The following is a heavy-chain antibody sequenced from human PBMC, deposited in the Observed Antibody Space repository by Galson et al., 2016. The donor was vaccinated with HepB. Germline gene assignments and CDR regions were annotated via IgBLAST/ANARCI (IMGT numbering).Heavy chain of an antibody. D-gene: IGHD3-10*01. CDR2: INPHGGST. V-gene: IGHV1-46*01. CDR3: ARVQTGQTNYYFPYYFDV. J-gene: IGHJ6*03. CDR1: GYTFTSYY. Sequence: SVKVSCKASGYTFTSYYIHWVRQAPGQGLEWMGIINPHGGSTNYAQKFQGRDTMTRDTPTSTVYMELSSLRSEDTAVYYCARVQTGQTNYYFPYYFDVWGKGTTVTVSS.